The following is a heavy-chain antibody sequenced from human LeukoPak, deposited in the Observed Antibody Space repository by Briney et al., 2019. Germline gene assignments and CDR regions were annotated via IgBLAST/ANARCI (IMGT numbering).Heavy chain of an antibody. CDR3: AREYTAMAYDY. V-gene: IGHV3-30*02. J-gene: IGHJ4*02. Sequence: PGGSLRLSCAASGFTFSNYAMHWVRQAPGKGLEWVAFIRHDGSDIYYADSVRGRFTISRDNAKNSLFLQMNNLRVDDSAVYYCAREYTAMAYDYWGQGNLVTVSS. D-gene: IGHD5-18*01. CDR2: IRHDGSDI. CDR1: GFTFSNYA.